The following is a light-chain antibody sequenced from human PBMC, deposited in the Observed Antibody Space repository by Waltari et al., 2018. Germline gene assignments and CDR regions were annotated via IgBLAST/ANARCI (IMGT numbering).Light chain of an antibody. J-gene: IGLJ2*01. Sequence: QSALPQPASVSGSPGQSITISCTGTSSDVGYNYVSWYQQFPGKAPKLVIYDASHRPSGVSTPFSGHKSGNAASLTISELQAEDEADYLCSSYITSSTLFGGGTKLTVL. CDR1: SSDVGYNY. CDR3: SSYITSSTL. CDR2: DAS. V-gene: IGLV2-14*01.